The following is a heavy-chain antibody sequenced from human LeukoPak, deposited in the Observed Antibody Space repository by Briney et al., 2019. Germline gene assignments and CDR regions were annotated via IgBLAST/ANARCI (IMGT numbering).Heavy chain of an antibody. D-gene: IGHD6-19*01. CDR2: ISGSGGST. Sequence: GGSLRLSCAASGCTFSSYAMSWVRQAPGKGLEWVSAISGSGGSTYYADSVKGRFTISRDNSKNTLYLQMNSLRAEDTPVYYCAINPWLVLRYYYYYMDVWGKGTTVTVSS. V-gene: IGHV3-23*01. CDR3: AINPWLVLRYYYYYMDV. CDR1: GCTFSSYA. J-gene: IGHJ6*03.